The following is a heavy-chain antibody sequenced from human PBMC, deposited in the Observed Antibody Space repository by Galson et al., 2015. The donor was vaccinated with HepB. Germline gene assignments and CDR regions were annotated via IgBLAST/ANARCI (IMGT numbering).Heavy chain of an antibody. CDR3: AREGSSWGFDY. V-gene: IGHV3-23*01. CDR1: GFTFSSNA. CDR2: ISGSGDST. Sequence: SLRLSCAVSGFTFSSNAMSWVRQAPGKGLEWVSTISGSGDSTYYADSVKGRFTISRDNAKNSLYLQMNSLRAEDTAVYYCAREGSSWGFDYWGQGTLVTVSS. J-gene: IGHJ4*02. D-gene: IGHD6-6*01.